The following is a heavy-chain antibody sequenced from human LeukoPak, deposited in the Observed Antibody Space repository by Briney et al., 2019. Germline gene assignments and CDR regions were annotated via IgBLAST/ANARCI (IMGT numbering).Heavy chain of an antibody. CDR2: INYSGSI. V-gene: IGHV4-59*08. D-gene: IGHD1-1*01. CDR1: GGSITDYY. Sequence: PSETLSLTCTVSGGSITDYYWSWIRQPPGRGLEWIGYINYSGSINYNPSLKNRVTISVDTSKNQFSLKVTSVTAADTAVYYCARLNGGYWGQGTLVTVSS. CDR3: ARLNGGY. J-gene: IGHJ4*02.